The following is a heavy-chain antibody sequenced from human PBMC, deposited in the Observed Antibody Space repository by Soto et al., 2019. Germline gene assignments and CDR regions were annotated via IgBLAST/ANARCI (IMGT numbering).Heavy chain of an antibody. J-gene: IGHJ4*02. CDR1: GYTFTSYD. CDR3: VKGPRNWGFDY. V-gene: IGHV1-8*01. CDR2: MNPNNGNT. Sequence: QVQLVQSGAEVKKPGASVKVSCKASGYTFTSYDINWVRQTTGQGLEWMGWMNPNNGNTGYAQKFQGRVTMTRSTSVSTAYMELGSLRSEDTAVYYCVKGPRNWGFDYWGQGTLVTVSS. D-gene: IGHD7-27*01.